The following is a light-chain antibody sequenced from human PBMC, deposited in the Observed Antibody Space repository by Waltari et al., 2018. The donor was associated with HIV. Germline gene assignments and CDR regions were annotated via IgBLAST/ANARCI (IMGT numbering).Light chain of an antibody. CDR2: GDN. CDR3: QSYDSSLSGSV. Sequence: QSVLTQPPSVSGAPGQRVTISCTGSSSNIGARFDVHWYQQLPGTAPKLLIYGDNNRPSGVPDQFSGSKSGTSASLAITGLQAEDEADYYCQSYDSSLSGSVFGGGTKLTVL. J-gene: IGLJ3*02. CDR1: SSNIGARFD. V-gene: IGLV1-40*01.